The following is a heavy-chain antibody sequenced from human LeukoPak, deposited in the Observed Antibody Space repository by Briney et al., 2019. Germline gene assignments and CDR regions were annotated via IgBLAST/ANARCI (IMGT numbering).Heavy chain of an antibody. CDR1: GGSISSGGYY. Sequence: PSETLSLTCTVSGGSISSGGYYWSWIRQPPGKGLEWIGYIYHSGSTYYNPSLKSRVTISVDRSKNQFSLKLSSVTAADTAVYYCARDPGNMGEPEDQFDYWGQGTLVTVSS. J-gene: IGHJ4*02. D-gene: IGHD3-16*01. CDR2: IYHSGST. V-gene: IGHV4-30-2*01. CDR3: ARDPGNMGEPEDQFDY.